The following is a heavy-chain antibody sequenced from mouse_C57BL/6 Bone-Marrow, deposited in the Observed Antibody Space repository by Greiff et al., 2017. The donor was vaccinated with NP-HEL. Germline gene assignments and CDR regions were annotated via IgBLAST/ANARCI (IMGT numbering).Heavy chain of an antibody. CDR2: ISSGGSYT. Sequence: EVKLVESGGDLVKPGGSLKLSCAASGFTFSSYGMSWVRQTPDKRLEWVATISSGGSYTYYPDSVKGRFTFSRDNAKNTLYLQMSSLKSEDTAMYYCARQDSDYWGQGTTLTVSS. CDR3: ARQDSDY. J-gene: IGHJ2*01. V-gene: IGHV5-6*01. CDR1: GFTFSSYG.